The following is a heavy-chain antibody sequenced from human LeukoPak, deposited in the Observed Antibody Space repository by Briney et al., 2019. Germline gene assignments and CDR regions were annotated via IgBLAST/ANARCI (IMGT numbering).Heavy chain of an antibody. CDR2: INPNSGGT. D-gene: IGHD6-19*01. J-gene: IGHJ5*02. CDR3: ARGGYSSGWYVGGGFDP. V-gene: IGHV1-2*02. CDR1: GYTFTGYY. Sequence: ASVKVSCKASGYTFTGYYMHWVRQAPGQGLEWMGWINPNSGGTNYAQKFQGRVTMTRDTSISTAYMELSRLRSEDTAVYYCARGGYSSGWYVGGGFDPWGQGTLVTVSS.